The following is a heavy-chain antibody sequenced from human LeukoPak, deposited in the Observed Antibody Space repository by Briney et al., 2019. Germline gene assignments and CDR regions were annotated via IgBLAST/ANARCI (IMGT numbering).Heavy chain of an antibody. CDR3: VAQSEYSYAFDY. CDR2: IYSSGST. J-gene: IGHJ4*02. D-gene: IGHD5-18*01. V-gene: IGHV4-31*03. CDR1: GGSTSRGGYF. Sequence: PSQTLSLTCTVSGGSTSRGGYFWSWIRQHPGRGLEWIGSIYSSGSTYYNPSLKSRVTISVDTSKNQFSLKLCSVTAADTAAYHCVAQSEYSYAFDYWGQGILVTVSS.